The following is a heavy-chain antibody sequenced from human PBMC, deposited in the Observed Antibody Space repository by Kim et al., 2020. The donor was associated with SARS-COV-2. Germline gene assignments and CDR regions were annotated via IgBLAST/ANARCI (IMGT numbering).Heavy chain of an antibody. D-gene: IGHD6-25*01. CDR2: LRNDGSET. CDR1: GFTFSNSS. J-gene: IGHJ4*02. CDR3: AMCCGLDY. V-gene: IGHV3-7*03. Sequence: GGSLRLSCAASGFTFSNSSMRWVRQAPGKGLEFVASLRNDGSETYYADAVQGRFTISRDNAKNTLYLQMNSLRADDTAVYYCAMCCGLDYCGQ.